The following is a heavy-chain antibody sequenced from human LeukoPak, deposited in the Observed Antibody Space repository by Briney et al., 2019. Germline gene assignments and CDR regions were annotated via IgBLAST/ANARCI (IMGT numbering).Heavy chain of an antibody. J-gene: IGHJ4*02. Sequence: PSETLSLTCTVSGGSISSYYWSWIRQPPGKGLEWIGYIYYSGSTNYNPSLKSRVTISVDTSKYQFSLKLSSVTAADTAVYYCAREICSGGSCYSYWGLGTLVTVSS. CDR1: GGSISSYY. V-gene: IGHV4-59*01. CDR2: IYYSGST. D-gene: IGHD2-15*01. CDR3: AREICSGGSCYSY.